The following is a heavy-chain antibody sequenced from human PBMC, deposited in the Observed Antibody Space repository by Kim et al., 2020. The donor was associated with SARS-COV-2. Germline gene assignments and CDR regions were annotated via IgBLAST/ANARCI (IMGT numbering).Heavy chain of an antibody. CDR3: ARGLYGSGSYSSGY. CDR2: INHSGST. CDR1: GGSFSGYY. V-gene: IGHV4-34*01. D-gene: IGHD3-10*01. J-gene: IGHJ4*02. Sequence: SETLSLTCAVYGGSFSGYYWSWIRQPPGKGLEWIGEINHSGSTNYNPSLKSRVTISVDTSKNQFSLKLSSVTAADTAVYYCARGLYGSGSYSSGYWGQGTLVTVSS.